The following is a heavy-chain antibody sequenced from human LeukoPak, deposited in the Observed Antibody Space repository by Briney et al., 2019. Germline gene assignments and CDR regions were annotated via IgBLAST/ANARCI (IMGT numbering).Heavy chain of an antibody. Sequence: GGSLRLSCAASGFPFISYAIHWVRQAPGKGLEWVAAISYDGSNKFYADSVKGRFTISRDNPKNRLFLQMNSLRAEDTAVYYCARDSYCSSTSCYPPYYYYYMDVWGKGTTVTVSS. CDR1: GFPFISYA. CDR2: ISYDGSNK. CDR3: ARDSYCSSTSCYPPYYYYYMDV. D-gene: IGHD2-2*01. J-gene: IGHJ6*03. V-gene: IGHV3-30*03.